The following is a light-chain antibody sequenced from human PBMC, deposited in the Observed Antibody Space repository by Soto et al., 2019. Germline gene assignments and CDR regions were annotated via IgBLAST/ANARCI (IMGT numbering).Light chain of an antibody. J-gene: IGKJ1*01. V-gene: IGKV3-20*01. CDR1: ESVSSYY. CDR3: QQYTDSPLT. CDR2: GPS. Sequence: EIVLTQSPGTLSLSPGERATLSCRASESVSSYYIAWYQHKPGQAPRLLIYGPSTRATGIPDRFSASGSGTDFTLTIRRLEPEDSALYYCQQYTDSPLTFGQGNKVEFK.